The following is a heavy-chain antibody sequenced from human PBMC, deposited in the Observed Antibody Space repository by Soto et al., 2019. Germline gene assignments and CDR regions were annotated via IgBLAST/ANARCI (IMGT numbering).Heavy chain of an antibody. Sequence: SETLSLTCAVYGGSFSGYYWSWIRQPPGKGLEWIGEINHSGSTNYNPSLKSRVTISVDTSKNQFSLKLSSVTAADTAVYYCAKITMVRGPYYYYYGMDVWGQGTTVT. D-gene: IGHD3-10*01. CDR1: GGSFSGYY. V-gene: IGHV4-34*01. CDR2: INHSGST. J-gene: IGHJ6*02. CDR3: AKITMVRGPYYYYYGMDV.